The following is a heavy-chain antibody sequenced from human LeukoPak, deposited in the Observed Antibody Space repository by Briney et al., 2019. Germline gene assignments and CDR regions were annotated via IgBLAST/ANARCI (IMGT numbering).Heavy chain of an antibody. Sequence: GGSLRLSCAASGFTFSSYEMNWVRQAPGKGLEWVAYISSSGSTIYYAHSVKGRFTISRDNAKNSLYLQTNSLRAEDTAVYYCARDLRYFGLDYWGQGTLVTVSS. CDR2: ISSSGSTI. D-gene: IGHD3-9*01. J-gene: IGHJ4*02. CDR1: GFTFSSYE. CDR3: ARDLRYFGLDY. V-gene: IGHV3-48*03.